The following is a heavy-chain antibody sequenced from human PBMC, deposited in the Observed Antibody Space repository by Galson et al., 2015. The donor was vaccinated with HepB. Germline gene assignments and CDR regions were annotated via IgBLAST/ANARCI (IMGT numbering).Heavy chain of an antibody. V-gene: IGHV3-74*01. CDR1: DFTFSDCW. CDR3: ARGPANWGSRMYAFDI. D-gene: IGHD7-27*01. J-gene: IGHJ3*02. CDR2: ISSDATTT. Sequence: SLRLSCAASDFTFSDCWMHWVRQAPGKGLMWIARISSDATTTRYADSVKGRFTISRDNAKNTLYLQMSSLRAEDTAVYYCARGPANWGSRMYAFDIWGQGTMVTVSS.